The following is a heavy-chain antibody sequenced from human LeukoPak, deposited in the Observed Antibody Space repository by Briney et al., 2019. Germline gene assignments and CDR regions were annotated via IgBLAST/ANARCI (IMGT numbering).Heavy chain of an antibody. Sequence: ASVKVSCKVSGYTLTELSMHWVRQAPGKGLEWMGGFDPEDGETIYAQKFQGRVTMTEDTSTDTAYMELSSLRSEDTAVYYCATVIFSGYPTNWIDPWGQGTLVTVSS. CDR1: GYTLTELS. CDR3: ATVIFSGYPTNWIDP. D-gene: IGHD3-22*01. CDR2: FDPEDGET. J-gene: IGHJ5*02. V-gene: IGHV1-24*01.